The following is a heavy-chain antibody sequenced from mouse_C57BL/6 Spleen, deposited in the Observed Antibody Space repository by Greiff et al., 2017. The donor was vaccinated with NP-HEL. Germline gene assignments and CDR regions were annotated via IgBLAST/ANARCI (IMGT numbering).Heavy chain of an antibody. D-gene: IGHD2-5*01. CDR3: AGSNFLYWYFDV. Sequence: VKLVESGPGLVQPSQSLSITCTVSGFSLTSYGVHWVRQSPGKGLEWLGVIWSGGSTDYNAAFISRLSISKDNSKSQVFFKMNSLQADDTAIYYCAGSNFLYWYFDVWGTGTTVTVSS. J-gene: IGHJ1*03. CDR2: IWSGGST. CDR1: GFSLTSYG. V-gene: IGHV2-2*01.